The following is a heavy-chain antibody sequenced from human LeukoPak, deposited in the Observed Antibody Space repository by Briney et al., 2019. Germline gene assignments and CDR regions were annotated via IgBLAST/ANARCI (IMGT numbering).Heavy chain of an antibody. D-gene: IGHD6-13*01. V-gene: IGHV3-30*02. CDR2: IGYDGSNK. CDR3: AKDPRRYSRTGGYFDY. CDR1: GFTFSSYG. J-gene: IGHJ4*02. Sequence: GGSLRLSCAASGFTFSSYGMHWVRQAPGKGLEWVAFIGYDGSNKYYADSVKGRFTISRDNSENTLYLQMNSLRAEDTAVYYCAKDPRRYSRTGGYFDYWGQGTLVTVSS.